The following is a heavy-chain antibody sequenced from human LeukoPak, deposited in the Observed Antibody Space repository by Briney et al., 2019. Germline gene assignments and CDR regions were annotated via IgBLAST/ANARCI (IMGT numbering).Heavy chain of an antibody. D-gene: IGHD3-22*01. Sequence: SETLSLTCTVSGGSVSSNIYYWNWIRQPPGKGLEWIGYIYYSGSTNYSPSLKSRVTISVDTSKNQFSLKLTSLTAADTAVYYCAREDSSGYLGYWGQGTLVTVSS. CDR3: AREDSSGYLGY. CDR1: GGSVSSNIYY. V-gene: IGHV4-61*01. CDR2: IYYSGST. J-gene: IGHJ4*02.